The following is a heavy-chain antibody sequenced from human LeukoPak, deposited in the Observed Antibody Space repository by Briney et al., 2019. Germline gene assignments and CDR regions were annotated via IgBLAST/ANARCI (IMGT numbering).Heavy chain of an antibody. V-gene: IGHV1-46*01. D-gene: IGHD6-6*01. CDR2: INPSGGST. J-gene: IGHJ5*02. CDR3: ARDLIYSSSSGNWFDP. CDR1: GYTFTSYY. Sequence: ASVKVSCKASGYTFTSYYMHWVRQAPGQGLEWMGIINPSGGSTSYAQKFQGRVTITTDESTSTAYMELSSLRSEDTAVYYCARDLIYSSSSGNWFDPWGQGTLVTVSS.